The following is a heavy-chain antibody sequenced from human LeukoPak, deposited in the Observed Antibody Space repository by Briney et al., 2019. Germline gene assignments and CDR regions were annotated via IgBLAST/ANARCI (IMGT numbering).Heavy chain of an antibody. CDR2: INSDGSST. D-gene: IGHD3-9*01. CDR3: AKGILTGYYKSTHFDY. CDR1: GFTFSSYW. J-gene: IGHJ4*02. V-gene: IGHV3-74*01. Sequence: GGSLRLSCAASGFTFSSYWMHWVRQAPGKGLVWVSRINSDGSSTSYADSVKGRFTISRDNAKNTLYLQMNSLRAEDTAVYYCAKGILTGYYKSTHFDYWGQGTLVTVSS.